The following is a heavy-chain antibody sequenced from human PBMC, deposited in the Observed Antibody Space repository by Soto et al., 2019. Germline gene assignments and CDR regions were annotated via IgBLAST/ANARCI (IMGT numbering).Heavy chain of an antibody. V-gene: IGHV3-30-3*01. Sequence: QVHLVESGGGVVQPGRSLRLSCAASGFTFSTFALHWVRQAPGEGLEWVALISHDGRIEKYADSVKGRFTISRDNSKNTLYMQMVSLRLEDTGVYYCASAGLPDDFRSGGYLFDPWGQGTQVTVSS. J-gene: IGHJ5*02. CDR3: ASAGLPDDFRSGGYLFDP. D-gene: IGHD3-3*01. CDR1: GFTFSTFA. CDR2: ISHDGRIE.